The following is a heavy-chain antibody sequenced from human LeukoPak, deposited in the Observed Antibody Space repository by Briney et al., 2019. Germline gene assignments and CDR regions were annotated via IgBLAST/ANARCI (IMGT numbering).Heavy chain of an antibody. CDR1: GYTLTELS. D-gene: IGHD6-19*01. J-gene: IGHJ5*02. CDR3: ATGLGWAGQGNWFDP. CDR2: FDPEDGET. V-gene: IGHV1-24*01. Sequence: ASVKVSCKVSGYTLTELSMHWVRQAPGKGLEWVGGFDPEDGETIYAQKFQGRVTMTEDTSTDTAYMELSSLRSEDTAVYYCATGLGWAGQGNWFDPWGQGTLGTVSS.